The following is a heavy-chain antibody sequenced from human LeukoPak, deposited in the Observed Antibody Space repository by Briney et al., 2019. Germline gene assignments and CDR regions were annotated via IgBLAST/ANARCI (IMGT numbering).Heavy chain of an antibody. Sequence: SVKVSCKASGGTFSSYAISWVRQAPGQGLEWMGGIIPIFGTANYAQKFQGRVTITTDESTSTAYMELSSLRSEDTAVYYCASRSLPKHRKNYYYYYMDVWGKGTTVTVSS. CDR3: ASRSLPKHRKNYYYYYMDV. CDR2: IIPIFGTA. V-gene: IGHV1-69*05. CDR1: GGTFSSYA. J-gene: IGHJ6*03.